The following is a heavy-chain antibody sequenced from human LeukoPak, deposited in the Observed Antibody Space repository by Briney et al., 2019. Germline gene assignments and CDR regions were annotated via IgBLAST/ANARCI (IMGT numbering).Heavy chain of an antibody. CDR3: ARGPSGVAFI. V-gene: IGHV4-34*01. D-gene: IGHD2-8*01. CDR1: GGSFSGYY. Sequence: SETLSLTCAVYGGSFSGYYWSWIRQPPGKGLEWIGEINHSGSTNYNPSLKSRVAISVDTSKNQFSLKLSSVTAADTAVYYCARGPSGVAFIWGQGTMVTVSS. CDR2: INHSGST. J-gene: IGHJ3*02.